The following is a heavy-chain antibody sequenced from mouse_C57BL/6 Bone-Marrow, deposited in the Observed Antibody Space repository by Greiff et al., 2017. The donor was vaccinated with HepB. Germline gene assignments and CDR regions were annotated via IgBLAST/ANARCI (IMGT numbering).Heavy chain of an antibody. Sequence: EVMLVESGAELVRPGASVKLSCTASGFNIKDDYMHWVKQRPEQGLEWTGWIDPENGDTEYASKFQGKATITADTSSNTAYLQLSSLTSEDTAVYYCTTYGWDWYFDVWGTGTTVTVSS. CDR2: IDPENGDT. V-gene: IGHV14-4*01. CDR3: TTYGWDWYFDV. J-gene: IGHJ1*03. CDR1: GFNIKDDY. D-gene: IGHD1-1*02.